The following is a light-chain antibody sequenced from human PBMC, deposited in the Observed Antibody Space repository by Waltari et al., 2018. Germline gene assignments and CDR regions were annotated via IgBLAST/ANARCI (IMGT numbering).Light chain of an antibody. V-gene: IGKV3-20*01. Sequence: VFTQSPGTLSLSPRQRATLSCRAILNVDSTYFVWYHQKPGQAPRLLIYAASPRATDIPDRFSGSGSGTDFTLTIDMLEPGDSAVYFCQQFGGSPMYTFGQGTKL. CDR2: AAS. CDR1: LNVDSTY. CDR3: QQFGGSPMYT. J-gene: IGKJ2*01.